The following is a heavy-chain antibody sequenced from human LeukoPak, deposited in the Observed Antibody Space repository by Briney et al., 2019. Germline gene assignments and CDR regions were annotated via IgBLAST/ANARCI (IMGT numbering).Heavy chain of an antibody. J-gene: IGHJ6*02. CDR2: ISGDGRRT. CDR3: ATLHFYAMGV. CDR1: GLTFGHQY. V-gene: IGHV3-11*01. Sequence: GGSLRLSCAASGLTFGHQYMTWIRQTPGKGLEWVSFISGDGRRTFYPDSVKGRFTISMDNTKNSLYLQVNSLRAEDTAMYYRATLHFYAMGVWGQGTTVTVSS.